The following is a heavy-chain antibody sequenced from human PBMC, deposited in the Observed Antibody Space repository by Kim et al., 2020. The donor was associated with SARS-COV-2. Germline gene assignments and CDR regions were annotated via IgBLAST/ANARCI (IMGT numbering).Heavy chain of an antibody. V-gene: IGHV3-23*01. CDR2: ISGNGDNT. J-gene: IGHJ4*02. D-gene: IGHD3-10*01. Sequence: GGSLRLSCAVSGFAFSSYVMTWVRQAPGKGLEWVSAISGNGDNTFYTDSVRGRFTISRDNSNNTLYPQMHSLRAADTAIYYCTKEATIPGTGDYWGQGTLVTVSS. CDR3: TKEATIPGTGDY. CDR1: GFAFSSYV.